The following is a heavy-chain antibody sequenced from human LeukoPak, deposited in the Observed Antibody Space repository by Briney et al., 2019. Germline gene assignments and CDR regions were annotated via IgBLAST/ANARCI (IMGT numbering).Heavy chain of an antibody. Sequence: ASVKVSCKASGYTFTSYAMNWVRQAPGQGLEWMGWINTNTGNPTYAQGFTGRFVFSLDTSVSTAYLQISSLKAEDTAVYYCARGTYYYDSSGYPQRAPFDYWGQGTLVTVSS. CDR3: ARGTYYYDSSGYPQRAPFDY. CDR2: INTNTGNP. D-gene: IGHD3-22*01. V-gene: IGHV7-4-1*02. CDR1: GYTFTSYA. J-gene: IGHJ4*02.